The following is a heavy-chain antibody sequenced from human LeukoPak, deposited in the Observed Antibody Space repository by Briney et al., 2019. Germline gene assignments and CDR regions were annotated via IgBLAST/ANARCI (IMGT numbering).Heavy chain of an antibody. CDR1: GFTFSSYA. J-gene: IGHJ3*02. D-gene: IGHD1-26*01. V-gene: IGHV3-21*04. CDR3: ASVASGSYYEDAFDI. CDR2: ISSSGSTI. Sequence: GGSLRLSCAASGFTFSSYAMSWVRQAPGKGLEWVSAISSSGSTIYYADSVKGRFTISRDNAKNSLYLQMNSLRAEDTAVYYCASVASGSYYEDAFDIWGQGTMVTVSS.